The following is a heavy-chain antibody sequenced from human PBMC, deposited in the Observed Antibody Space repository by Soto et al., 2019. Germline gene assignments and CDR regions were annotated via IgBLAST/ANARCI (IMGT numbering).Heavy chain of an antibody. CDR2: IWYDGSNK. CDR3: AREGGGSPGDYYYYYGMDV. V-gene: IGHV3-33*01. Sequence: QVQLVESGGGVVQPGRSLRLSCAASGFTFSSYGMHWVRQAPGKGLEWVAVIWYDGSNKYYADSVKGRFTISRDNSKNTMYLQMNSLSAEDRAVYYCAREGGGSPGDYYYYYGMDVWGQGTTVTVSS. J-gene: IGHJ6*02. CDR1: GFTFSSYG. D-gene: IGHD2-15*01.